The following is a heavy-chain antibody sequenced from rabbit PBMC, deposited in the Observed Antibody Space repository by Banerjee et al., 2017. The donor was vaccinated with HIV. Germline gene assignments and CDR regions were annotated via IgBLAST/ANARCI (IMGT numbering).Heavy chain of an antibody. V-gene: IGHV1S7*01. D-gene: IGHD1-1*01. CDR3: ARIWGGYASSSGYYDL. J-gene: IGHJ4*01. CDR1: GFDFSSYY. CDR2: IYAGKGST. Sequence: QLKETGGGLVQPGGSLTLSCKASGFDFSSYYMSWVRQAPGKGLEWIGIIYAGKGSTDYASWVNGRFTISSDNAQNTVDLQMNSLTAADTATYFCARIWGGYASSSGYYDLWGPGTLVTVS.